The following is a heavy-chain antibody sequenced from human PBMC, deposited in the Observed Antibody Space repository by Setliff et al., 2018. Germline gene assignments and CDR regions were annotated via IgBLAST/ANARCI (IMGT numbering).Heavy chain of an antibody. D-gene: IGHD1-26*01. V-gene: IGHV3-30-3*01. J-gene: IGHJ3*02. CDR3: ARDPSGAGAFDI. CDR2: ISHDGVHK. CDR1: GFTFSSHP. Sequence: PGGSLRLSCAASGFTFSSHPMHWVRQPPGKGLEWVTVISHDGVHKNYADSVRGRFTMSRDNSKNTLYLQMINLRVEDTAVYYCARDPSGAGAFDIWGQGTMVTVSS.